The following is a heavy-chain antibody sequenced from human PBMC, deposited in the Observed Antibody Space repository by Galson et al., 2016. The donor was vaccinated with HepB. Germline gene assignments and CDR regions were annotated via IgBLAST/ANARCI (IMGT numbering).Heavy chain of an antibody. CDR1: GFTFGSYY. CDR2: IQQDGSEK. D-gene: IGHD2/OR15-2a*01. V-gene: IGHV3-7*01. Sequence: SLRLSCAASGFTFGSYYMTWVRQDPGKGLEWVAKIQQDGSEKYYVDSVKGRFTISRDNAKNSLYLQINSLRAEDTAVYYCAREDFYRLDVWGQGTTVTVSS. CDR3: AREDFYRLDV. J-gene: IGHJ6*02.